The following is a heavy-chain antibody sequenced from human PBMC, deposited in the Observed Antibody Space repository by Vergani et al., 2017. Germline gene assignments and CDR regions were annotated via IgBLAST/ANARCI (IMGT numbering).Heavy chain of an antibody. Sequence: QVQLVQSGAEVKKPGASVKVSCKASGYTFTSYDINWVRQATGQGLEWMGWMNPNSGNTGYAQKFQGRVTITADESTSTAYMELSSLRSEDTAVYYCARDPDSSGYRKFDPWGQGTLVTVSS. CDR3: ARDPDSSGYRKFDP. CDR2: MNPNSGNT. J-gene: IGHJ5*02. V-gene: IGHV1-8*01. CDR1: GYTFTSYD. D-gene: IGHD3-22*01.